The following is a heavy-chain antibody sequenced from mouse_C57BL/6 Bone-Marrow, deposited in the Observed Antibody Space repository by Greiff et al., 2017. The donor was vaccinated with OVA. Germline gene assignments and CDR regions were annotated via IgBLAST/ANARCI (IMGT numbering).Heavy chain of an antibody. Sequence: EVQLVESGGGLVQPGGSLSLSCAASGFTFTDYYMSWVRQPPGKALEWLGFIRNKANGYTTEYSASVKGRFTISRDNSQSILYLQMNALRAEDSATYYCARYIGYLFDYWGQGTTRTVSS. D-gene: IGHD2-2*01. CDR3: ARYIGYLFDY. J-gene: IGHJ2*01. V-gene: IGHV7-3*01. CDR2: IRNKANGYTT. CDR1: GFTFTDYY.